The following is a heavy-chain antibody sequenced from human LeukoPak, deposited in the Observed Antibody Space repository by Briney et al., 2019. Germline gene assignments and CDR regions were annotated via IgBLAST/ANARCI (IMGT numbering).Heavy chain of an antibody. CDR1: GFTFSDYY. CDR3: AKDLDYGVYADY. V-gene: IGHV3-11*01. D-gene: IGHD4-17*01. Sequence: GGSLRLSCAASGFTFSDYYMSWIRQAPGKGLEWVSYISGSGSTIYYADSVKGRFTISRDNAKNSLYLQMNSLRAEDTAVYYCAKDLDYGVYADYWGQGTLVTVSS. J-gene: IGHJ4*02. CDR2: ISGSGSTI.